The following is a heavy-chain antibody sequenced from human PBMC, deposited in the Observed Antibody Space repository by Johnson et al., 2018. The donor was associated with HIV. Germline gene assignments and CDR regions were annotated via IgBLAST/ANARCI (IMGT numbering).Heavy chain of an antibody. D-gene: IGHD3-16*01. CDR2: ISYDGRNK. CDR3: ARGSRYTYDNDDVYLLQAFDV. CDR1: GFTFSSYA. Sequence: LVESGGGVAQPGRSLSLSCAASGFTFSSYAMNWVRQAPGKGLEWVAVISYDGRNKDYADSVKGRCTISRDSSKNTLYLQMSSLRIEDTAVYYCARGSRYTYDNDDVYLLQAFDVWGQGTVVTVSS. J-gene: IGHJ3*01. V-gene: IGHV3-30*04.